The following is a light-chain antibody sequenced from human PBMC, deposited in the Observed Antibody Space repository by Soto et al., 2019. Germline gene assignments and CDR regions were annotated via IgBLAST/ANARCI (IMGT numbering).Light chain of an antibody. V-gene: IGKV1-33*01. CDR3: QQYEILPIT. J-gene: IGKJ5*01. CDR2: DAS. Sequence: DIQMTQSPSSLFASVGDRVTITCQATQDINIYLNWYQQKPGKAPNLLIYDASNLEIGVPSRFSGSGAGTQFTFTISSLQTEDIGTYYCQQYEILPITFGRGTRLEIK. CDR1: QDINIY.